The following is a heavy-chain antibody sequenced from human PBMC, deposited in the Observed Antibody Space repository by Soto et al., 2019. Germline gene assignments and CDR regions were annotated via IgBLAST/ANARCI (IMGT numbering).Heavy chain of an antibody. Sequence: QLQLQESGSGLVKPSQTLSLTCAVSGGSISSGGYSWSWIRQPPGKGLEWIGYIYHSGSTYYKPCLKSPVTISVDRTKNQFSLKLSSVTAADPGGYYGARANWNYFYGMDVWGQGTTVTVSS. J-gene: IGHJ6*02. CDR1: GGSISSGGYS. D-gene: IGHD1-1*01. V-gene: IGHV4-30-2*01. CDR3: ARANWNYFYGMDV. CDR2: IYHSGST.